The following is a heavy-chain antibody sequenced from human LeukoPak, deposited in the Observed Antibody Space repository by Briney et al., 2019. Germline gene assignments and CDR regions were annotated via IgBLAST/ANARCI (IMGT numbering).Heavy chain of an antibody. CDR1: GYTFTNYG. CDR2: ISAYNGDT. J-gene: IGHJ4*02. CDR3: ARDNPYYYLY. Sequence: EASVKVSCKASGYTFTNYGISWLRQAPGQGLEWMGWISAYNGDTKYLQNLQGRVTMTTDTSTSTAYMELRSLRSDDTAVYYCARDNPYYYLYWGQGTLVTVYS. V-gene: IGHV1-18*01. D-gene: IGHD3-22*01.